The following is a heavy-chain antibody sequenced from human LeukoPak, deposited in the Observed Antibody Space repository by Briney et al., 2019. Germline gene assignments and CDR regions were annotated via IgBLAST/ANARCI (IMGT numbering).Heavy chain of an antibody. J-gene: IGHJ4*02. D-gene: IGHD6-13*01. Sequence: GGSLSLSCATSGFTFTNYALTWVRQAPGKGLEWVSTTMSGSDGSAYYADSVKGRFTISRDSSKNALYLQMNSLRAEDTAVYYCARGGHDSRWYFAYWGQGSLVTVSS. CDR3: ARGGHDSRWYFAY. CDR1: GFTFTNYA. V-gene: IGHV3-23*01. CDR2: MSGSDGSA.